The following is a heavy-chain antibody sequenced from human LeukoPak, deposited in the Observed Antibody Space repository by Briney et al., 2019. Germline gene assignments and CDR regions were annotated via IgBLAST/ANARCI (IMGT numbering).Heavy chain of an antibody. CDR3: ARYCTFRTCSGTKFDS. Sequence: GRSLRLSCAVSGFIFADYAMHWVRQAPGKGLEWVSGISWNSGSIGYVDSVKGRFTISRDNAKNSLFLQMNSLRAEDSAVYYCARYCTFRTCSGTKFDSWGQGTLVTVSS. CDR1: GFIFADYA. D-gene: IGHD1-1*01. CDR2: ISWNSGSI. J-gene: IGHJ4*02. V-gene: IGHV3-9*01.